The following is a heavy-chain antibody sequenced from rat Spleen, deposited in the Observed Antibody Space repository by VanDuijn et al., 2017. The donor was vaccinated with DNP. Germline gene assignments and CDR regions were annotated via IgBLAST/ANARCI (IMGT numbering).Heavy chain of an antibody. CDR2: ISTSGGST. Sequence: EVQLVESGGGLVQPGRSLKLSCAASGFTFSNYDMAWVRQAPTKGLEWVASISTSGGSTYYRDSVKGRFIISRNNAKSTLYLQMDSLRSDDTATYYCTTDGKQLRYYVMDAWGQGASVTVSS. V-gene: IGHV5-27*01. CDR1: GFTFSNYD. CDR3: TTDGKQLRYYVMDA. J-gene: IGHJ4*01. D-gene: IGHD1-2*01.